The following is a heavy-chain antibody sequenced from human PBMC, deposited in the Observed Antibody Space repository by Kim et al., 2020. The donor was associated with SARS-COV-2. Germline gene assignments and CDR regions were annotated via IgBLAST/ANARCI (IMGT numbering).Heavy chain of an antibody. D-gene: IGHD4-17*01. J-gene: IGHJ5*02. V-gene: IGHV4-38-2*02. Sequence: SETLSLTCTVSGYSISSGYYWGWIRQPPGKGLEWIGSIYHSGSTYYNPSLKSRVTISVDTSKNQFSLKLSSVTAADTAVYYCARGVTTEYNWFDPWGQGTLVTVSS. CDR2: IYHSGST. CDR1: GYSISSGYY. CDR3: ARGVTTEYNWFDP.